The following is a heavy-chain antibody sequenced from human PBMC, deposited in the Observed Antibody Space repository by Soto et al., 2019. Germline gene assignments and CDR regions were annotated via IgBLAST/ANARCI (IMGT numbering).Heavy chain of an antibody. V-gene: IGHV1-18*04. D-gene: IGHD1-1*01. J-gene: IGHJ6*02. CDR3: ARDTAGTTYLSSYGMDV. CDR1: GYTFTSYG. Sequence: ASVKVSCKASGYTFTSYGISWVRQAPGQGLEWMGWISAYNGNTNYAQKLQGRVTMTTGTSTSTAYMELRSLRSDDTAVYYCARDTAGTTYLSSYGMDVWGQGTTVTVSS. CDR2: ISAYNGNT.